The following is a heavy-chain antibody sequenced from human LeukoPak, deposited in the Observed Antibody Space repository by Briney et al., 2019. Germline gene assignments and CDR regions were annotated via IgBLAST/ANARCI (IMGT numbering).Heavy chain of an antibody. D-gene: IGHD6-13*01. CDR3: ARGGRAAAGTLRYYYYGMDV. V-gene: IGHV1-2*04. CDR1: GYPFTGYY. J-gene: IGHJ6*02. CDR2: INPNSGGT. Sequence: ASVQVSCKASGYPFTGYYMHWVRQAPGQGLEWMGWINPNSGGTNYAQKFQGWVTMTRDTSISTAYMELSRLRSDDTAVYYCARGGRAAAGTLRYYYYGMDVWGQGTTVTVSS.